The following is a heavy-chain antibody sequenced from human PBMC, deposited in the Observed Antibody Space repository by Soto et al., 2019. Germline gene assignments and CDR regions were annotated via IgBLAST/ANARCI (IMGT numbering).Heavy chain of an antibody. CDR1: GFTFGSYW. J-gene: IGHJ6*02. V-gene: IGHV3-74*03. Sequence: GGSLRLSCAASGFTFGSYWMHWVRQAPGKGLVWVSRINNDGSTTKYADSVKGRFTISRDNAKNTLFLQMNSLRAEDTAVYYCAKDLSFEFWSASCAMDVWCQATMVTVSS. D-gene: IGHD3-3*01. CDR3: AKDLSFEFWSASCAMDV. CDR2: INNDGSTT.